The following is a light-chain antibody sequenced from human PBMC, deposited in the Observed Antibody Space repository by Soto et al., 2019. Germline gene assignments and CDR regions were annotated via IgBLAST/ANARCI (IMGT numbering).Light chain of an antibody. J-gene: IGKJ5*01. CDR1: QSIRSSS. V-gene: IGKV3D-20*02. CDR2: GGS. Sequence: EIVLTQSPGTLSLSPGERATLSCRASQSIRSSSLAWYQQKPGQAPRLLIYGGSSRATGIPDRFSGGGSGTEFTLTINSLQSEDSAVYYCQQHNQWPITFGQGTRLEI. CDR3: QQHNQWPIT.